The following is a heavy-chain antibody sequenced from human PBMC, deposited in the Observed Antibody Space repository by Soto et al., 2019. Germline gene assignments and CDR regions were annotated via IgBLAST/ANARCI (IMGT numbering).Heavy chain of an antibody. CDR3: AKDREQWLVTGWFAP. D-gene: IGHD6-19*01. Sequence: QVQLVESGGGVVQPGNSLRLSCAASGFTFSRYGIHWVRQAPGKGLEWVGVLSYDGSNSYYADSVKGRFTISRDNAKNTLYLQMNSLSTEDTAVYYCAKDREQWLVTGWFAPWGQGTLVTVSS. CDR1: GFTFSRYG. V-gene: IGHV3-30*18. J-gene: IGHJ5*02. CDR2: LSYDGSNS.